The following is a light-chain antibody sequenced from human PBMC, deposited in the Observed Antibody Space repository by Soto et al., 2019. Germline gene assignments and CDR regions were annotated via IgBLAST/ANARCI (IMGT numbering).Light chain of an antibody. Sequence: QSVLTQPDSVSGSPGQSITISCTGTSRDVGGYNYVSWYHQHPGKAPKLMIYEVSNRPSGVSNRFSGSKSGKTASLTISGLQAEDEGDYYCSSYTGSSTLLFVGGTKLTVL. CDR1: SRDVGGYNY. CDR2: EVS. V-gene: IGLV2-14*01. J-gene: IGLJ2*01. CDR3: SSYTGSSTLL.